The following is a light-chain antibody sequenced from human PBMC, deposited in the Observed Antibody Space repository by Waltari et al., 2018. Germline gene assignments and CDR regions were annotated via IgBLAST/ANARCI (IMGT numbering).Light chain of an antibody. CDR3: QQYNSYST. V-gene: IGKV1-5*03. J-gene: IGKJ1*01. CDR2: KAS. Sequence: DIQMTQSPSTLSASVGDRVTITCRASKSISSWLAWYQQKQGKAPKLLIYKASSLESGVPSRVSGSGSGTEFTLTISSLQPDDFATYYCQQYNSYSTFGQGTKVEIK. CDR1: KSISSW.